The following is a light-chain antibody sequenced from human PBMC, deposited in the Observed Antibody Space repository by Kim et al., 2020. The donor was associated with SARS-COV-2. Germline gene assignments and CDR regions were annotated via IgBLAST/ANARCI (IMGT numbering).Light chain of an antibody. CDR2: GKN. V-gene: IGLV3-19*01. CDR1: SLRTYY. J-gene: IGLJ2*01. Sequence: SSELTQDPAVSVALGQTVKITCQGDSLRTYYASWYQQKPGQAPILVFYGKNNRPSGIPDRFSGSSSGDTASLTITGAQADDEADYYCNSRDSGGHHLEVFGGGTQLTVL. CDR3: NSRDSGGHHLEV.